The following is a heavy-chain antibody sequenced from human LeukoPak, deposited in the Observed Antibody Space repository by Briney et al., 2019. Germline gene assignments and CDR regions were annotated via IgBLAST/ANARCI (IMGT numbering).Heavy chain of an antibody. D-gene: IGHD2-2*01. J-gene: IGHJ5*02. Sequence: GRSLRLSCAASGFTFSSYAVHWVRQAPGKGLEWVAVISYDGSNKYYADSVKGRFTISRDNSKNTLYLQMDSLRAEDTAVYYCAKEEGSSTSSWGQGTLVTVSS. V-gene: IGHV3-30-3*01. CDR1: GFTFSSYA. CDR3: AKEEGSSTSS. CDR2: ISYDGSNK.